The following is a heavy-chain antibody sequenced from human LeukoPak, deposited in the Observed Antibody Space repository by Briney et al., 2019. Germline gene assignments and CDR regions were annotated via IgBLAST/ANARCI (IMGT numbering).Heavy chain of an antibody. D-gene: IGHD2-15*01. V-gene: IGHV3-11*05. CDR3: AREANGSGVEYYYYGMDV. CDR1: GFTFSDYY. Sequence: GGSQRLSCAASGFTFSDYYMSWIRQAPGKGLEWVSYVSSSSSYTNYADSVKGRFTISKDNAKNSLYLQMNSLRAEDTAVYYCAREANGSGVEYYYYGMDVWGQETRDTVSS. CDR2: VSSSSSYT. J-gene: IGHJ6*02.